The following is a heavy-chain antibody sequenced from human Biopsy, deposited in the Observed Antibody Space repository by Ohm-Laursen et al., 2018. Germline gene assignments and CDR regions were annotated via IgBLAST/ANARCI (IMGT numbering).Heavy chain of an antibody. J-gene: IGHJ5*02. CDR2: IWYDGSKK. V-gene: IGHV3-33*01. Sequence: SLRLSCAASGLSFSTYGMHWVRQAPGKGLEWVAVIWYDGSKKYYADSVKGRFTITRDNSKNMLYLQMNSLRAEDTAVYYCASDRDSSGSFRWNHWGQGTLVTVSS. CDR1: GLSFSTYG. D-gene: IGHD6-19*01. CDR3: ASDRDSSGSFRWNH.